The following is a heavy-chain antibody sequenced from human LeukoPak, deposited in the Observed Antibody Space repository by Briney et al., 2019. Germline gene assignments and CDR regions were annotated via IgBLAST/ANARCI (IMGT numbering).Heavy chain of an antibody. D-gene: IGHD4-17*01. CDR2: INHSGST. V-gene: IGHV4-34*01. Sequence: KPSETLSLTCAVYGGSFSGYYWRWIRQPPGKGLEWIGEINHSGSTNYNPSLKSRVTISVDTSKNQFSLKLSSVTAADTAVYYCARGGDGDYALFDYWGQGTLVTVSS. CDR3: ARGGDGDYALFDY. CDR1: GGSFSGYY. J-gene: IGHJ4*02.